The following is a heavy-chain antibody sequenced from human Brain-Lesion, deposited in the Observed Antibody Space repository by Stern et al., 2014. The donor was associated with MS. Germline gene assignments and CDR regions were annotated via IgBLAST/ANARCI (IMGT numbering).Heavy chain of an antibody. D-gene: IGHD6-6*01. CDR1: GYRFTSNW. J-gene: IGHJ4*02. CDR3: ARRGDSSSSGFDY. V-gene: IGHV5-51*01. CDR2: IWPGDSDT. Sequence: EVQLVESGAEVKKPGESLKISCKGSGYRFTSNWIGWGRQMPGKGLEGMGIIWPGDSDTRYSPSFQGQVTISADKSISTAYLQWSSLQASDTAMYYCARRGDSSSSGFDYWGQGTLVIVSS.